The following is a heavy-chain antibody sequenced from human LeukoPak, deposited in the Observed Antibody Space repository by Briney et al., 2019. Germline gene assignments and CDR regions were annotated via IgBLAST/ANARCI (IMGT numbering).Heavy chain of an antibody. CDR2: INPSGGST. CDR3: ATSPYSSGWYSW. Sequence: ASVKVSCKASGYTFTSYYMHWVRQAPGQGHEWMGIINPSGGSTSYAQKFQGRVTMTRDTSTSTVYMELSSLRSEDTAVYYCATSPYSSGWYSWWGQGTLVTVFS. J-gene: IGHJ4*02. CDR1: GYTFTSYY. V-gene: IGHV1-46*01. D-gene: IGHD6-19*01.